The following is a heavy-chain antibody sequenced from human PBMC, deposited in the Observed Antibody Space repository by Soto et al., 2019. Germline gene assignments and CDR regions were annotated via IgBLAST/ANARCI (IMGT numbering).Heavy chain of an antibody. CDR2: ISAYNGNT. Sequence: ASVKVSCKASGYTFTSYGISWVRQAPGQGLEWMGWISAYNGNTNYAQKLQGRVTMTTDTSTSTAYMELRSLRSDDTAMYYCVRQGSGSYYTYYYYMDVWGKGTTVTVSS. V-gene: IGHV1-18*01. J-gene: IGHJ6*03. D-gene: IGHD3-10*01. CDR3: VRQGSGSYYTYYYYMDV. CDR1: GYTFTSYG.